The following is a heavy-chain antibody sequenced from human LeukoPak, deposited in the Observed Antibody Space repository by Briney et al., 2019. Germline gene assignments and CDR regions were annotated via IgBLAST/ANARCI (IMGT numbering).Heavy chain of an antibody. CDR1: GSSISSYY. CDR2: IYTSGST. D-gene: IGHD3-10*01. J-gene: IGHJ6*03. Sequence: SEPLSLTCTVSGSSISSYYWSWIRQPAGKGLEWIGRIYTSGSTNYNPSLKSRVSMSVDTSKNQFSLKLRSVTAADTAVYYCARGVFGSGRPNRYYYYYMDVWGKGTTVTVSS. CDR3: ARGVFGSGRPNRYYYYYMDV. V-gene: IGHV4-4*07.